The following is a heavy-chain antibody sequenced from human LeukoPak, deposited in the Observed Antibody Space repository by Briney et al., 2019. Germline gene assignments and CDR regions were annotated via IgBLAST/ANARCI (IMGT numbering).Heavy chain of an antibody. CDR2: IKQDGSEK. V-gene: IGHV3-7*03. J-gene: IGHJ4*02. CDR1: GFTFSSYW. D-gene: IGHD2-21*01. Sequence: GGSLRLSCAASGFTFSSYWMSWVRQAPGKGLEWVANIKQDGSEKYYVDSVKGRFTISRDSSKNTLFLQMNRLRPEDAAVYYCAKAPVTTCRGAYCYPFDYWGQGTLVTVSS. CDR3: AKAPVTTCRGAYCYPFDY.